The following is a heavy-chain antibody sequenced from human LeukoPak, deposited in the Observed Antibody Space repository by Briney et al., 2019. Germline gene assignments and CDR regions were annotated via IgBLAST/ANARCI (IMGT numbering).Heavy chain of an antibody. CDR1: GYTFTGSY. CDR2: INPNSGGT. CDR3: AREYSGSSRAFDY. V-gene: IGHV1-2*02. D-gene: IGHD1-26*01. Sequence: ASVKVSCKASGYTFTGSYMHWVRQAPGQGLEWMGWINPNSGGTDYAQKFQGRVTMTRDTSISTAYMELSRLRSDDTAVYYCAREYSGSSRAFDYWGQGTLVTVSS. J-gene: IGHJ4*02.